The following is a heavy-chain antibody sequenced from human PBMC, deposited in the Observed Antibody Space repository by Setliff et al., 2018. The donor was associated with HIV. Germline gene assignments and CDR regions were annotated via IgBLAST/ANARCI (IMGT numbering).Heavy chain of an antibody. D-gene: IGHD2-15*01. CDR3: TRCAAGPYCRNSFEY. V-gene: IGHV3-7*03. Sequence: GGSLRLSCAASGFTFSTYWMSWVRQAPGKGPEWVANIRQDGGEAYYVDSVSGRLTISRDNAKNSLDLEMRYLRGDDTAIYYCTRCAAGPYCRNSFEYWGRGALVTVSS. J-gene: IGHJ4*02. CDR1: GFTFSTYW. CDR2: IRQDGGEA.